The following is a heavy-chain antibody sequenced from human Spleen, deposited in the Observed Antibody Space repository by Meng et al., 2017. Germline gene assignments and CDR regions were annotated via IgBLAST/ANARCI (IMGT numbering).Heavy chain of an antibody. CDR3: AGGAVVTLIFYHAMDV. V-gene: IGHV4-34*01. CDR2: ISHSGST. J-gene: IGHJ6*02. Sequence: GSLRLSCAVYGGSFSGYYWSWIRQPPGKGLEWIGEISHSGSTNYNPSLKSRVTISVDTSKNQFSLNLSSVTAADTAVYYCAGGAVVTLIFYHAMDVWGQGTTVTVSS. D-gene: IGHD2-21*02. CDR1: GGSFSGYY.